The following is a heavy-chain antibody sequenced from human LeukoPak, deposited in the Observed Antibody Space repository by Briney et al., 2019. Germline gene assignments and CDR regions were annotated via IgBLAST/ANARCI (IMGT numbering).Heavy chain of an antibody. D-gene: IGHD3-3*01. CDR1: GGSISSYY. CDR2: IYYSGST. Sequence: PSETLSLTCTVSGGSISSYYWSWIRQPPGKGLEWIGYIYYSGSTNYNPSLKSRVTISVDTSKNQFSLKLSSVTAADTAVYYCARGPDRVWILWRAYYYYYGMDVWGQGTTVTVSS. V-gene: IGHV4-59*01. J-gene: IGHJ6*02. CDR3: ARGPDRVWILWRAYYYYYGMDV.